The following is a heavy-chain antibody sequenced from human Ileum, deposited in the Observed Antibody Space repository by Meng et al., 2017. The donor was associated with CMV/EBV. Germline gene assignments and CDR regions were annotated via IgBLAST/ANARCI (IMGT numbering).Heavy chain of an antibody. CDR1: GFTFTSYS. D-gene: IGHD4-17*01. J-gene: IGHJ5*02. V-gene: IGHV3-21*01. CDR2: ISGSSTYI. Sequence: GESLKISCTASGFTFTSYSITWVRQAPGKGLEWLSYISGSSTYIYHADSVKGRFTISRDNAKNSVYLQMNGLRAEDAAVYYCARAIDYGDPNWFDTWGQGTRVTVSS. CDR3: ARAIDYGDPNWFDT.